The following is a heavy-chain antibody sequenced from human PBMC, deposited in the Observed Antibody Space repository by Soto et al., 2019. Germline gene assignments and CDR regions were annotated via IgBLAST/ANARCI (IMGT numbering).Heavy chain of an antibody. J-gene: IGHJ3*02. Sequence: QVQLQQWGAGLLKPSETMSLTCAVYGGFVSSGSYYWSWIRQPPGKGLEWIGEMRHSGGTHFNPSPNSRVTISVDTSKNQFSLKMSSVSAADTALYYCARVERGTATTVVDAFDIWGPGTMVTVSS. D-gene: IGHD1-1*01. CDR2: MRHSGGT. CDR1: GGFVSSGSYY. V-gene: IGHV4-34*01. CDR3: ARVERGTATTVVDAFDI.